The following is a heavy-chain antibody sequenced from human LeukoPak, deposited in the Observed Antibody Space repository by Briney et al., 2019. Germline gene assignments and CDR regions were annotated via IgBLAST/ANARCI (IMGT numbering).Heavy chain of an antibody. CDR1: GYTFTGYY. J-gene: IGHJ4*02. D-gene: IGHD3-10*01. Sequence: ASVKVSCKASGYTFTGYYMHWVRQAPGQGLEWMGWINPNSGGTNYAQKFQGRVTMTRDTSISTAYMELSRLRSDDTAFYFCARIRRGYGSDSYYSFDYWGQGTLVTVSS. CDR3: ARIRRGYGSDSYYSFDY. CDR2: INPNSGGT. V-gene: IGHV1-2*02.